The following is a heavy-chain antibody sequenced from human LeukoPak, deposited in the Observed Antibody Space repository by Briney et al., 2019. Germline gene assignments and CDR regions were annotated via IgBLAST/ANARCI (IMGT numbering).Heavy chain of an antibody. D-gene: IGHD3-3*01. CDR3: ARGSRSAYYTDY. CDR1: GFTFSNYG. V-gene: IGHV3-64*01. Sequence: PGGSLRLSCAASGFTFSNYGMNWVRQAPGKGLEYVSAISGNGVSTYYASSVKGRFTISRDNSKNTLYLQMGSLRAEDMAVYYCARGSRSAYYTDYRGQGTLVTVSS. J-gene: IGHJ4*02. CDR2: ISGNGVST.